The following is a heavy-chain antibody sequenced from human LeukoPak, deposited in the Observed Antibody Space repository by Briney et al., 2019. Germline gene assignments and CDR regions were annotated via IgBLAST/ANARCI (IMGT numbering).Heavy chain of an antibody. J-gene: IGHJ6*03. CDR1: GYTFTSYD. CDR3: SRLAESIYYYYMDV. D-gene: IGHD6-25*01. Sequence: ASVKVSCKASGYTFTSYDINWVRQATGQGLEWMGWMNPNSGNTGYAQKFQGRVTMTRNTSISTAYMELSSLRSEDTAVYYCSRLAESIYYYYMDVWGKGTTVTISS. CDR2: MNPNSGNT. V-gene: IGHV1-8*01.